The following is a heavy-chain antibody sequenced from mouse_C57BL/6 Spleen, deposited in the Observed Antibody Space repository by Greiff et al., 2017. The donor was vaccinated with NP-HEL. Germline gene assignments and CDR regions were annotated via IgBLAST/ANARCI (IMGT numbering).Heavy chain of an antibody. CDR3: ARRTGTDYAMDY. CDR1: GFTFSDYY. Sequence: EVQGVESGGGLVQPGGSLKLSCAASGFTFSDYYMYWVRQTPEKRLEWVAYISNGGGSTYYPDTVKGRFTISRDNAKNTLYLQMSRLKSEDTAMYYCARRTGTDYAMDYWGQGTSVTVSS. D-gene: IGHD4-1*01. V-gene: IGHV5-12*01. J-gene: IGHJ4*01. CDR2: ISNGGGST.